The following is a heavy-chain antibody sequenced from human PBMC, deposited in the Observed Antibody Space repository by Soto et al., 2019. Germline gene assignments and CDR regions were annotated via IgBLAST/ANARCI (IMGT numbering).Heavy chain of an antibody. D-gene: IGHD2-2*01. CDR1: GYTFTSYG. Sequence: ASVKVSCKASGYTFTSYGISWVRQAPGQGLEWMGWISAYNGNTNYAQKLQGRVTMTTDTSTSTAYMELRSLRSDDTAVYYCARVLGGCSSTSCYRGNWFDPWGQGTLVTVSS. CDR2: ISAYNGNT. CDR3: ARVLGGCSSTSCYRGNWFDP. J-gene: IGHJ5*02. V-gene: IGHV1-18*01.